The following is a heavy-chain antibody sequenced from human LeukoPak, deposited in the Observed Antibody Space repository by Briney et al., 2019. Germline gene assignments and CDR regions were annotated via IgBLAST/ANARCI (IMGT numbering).Heavy chain of an antibody. CDR1: GGSISSYY. CDR2: IYYSGST. D-gene: IGHD1-26*01. CDR3: ATVGGPPAY. V-gene: IGHV4-59*01. Sequence: SETLSLTCTVSGGSISSYYWSWIRQPPGKGLEWIGYIYYSGSTNYNPSLKSRVTISVDTSKNQFSLNLSSVTAADTAVYYCATVGGPPAYGGQGTLVTFSS. J-gene: IGHJ4*02.